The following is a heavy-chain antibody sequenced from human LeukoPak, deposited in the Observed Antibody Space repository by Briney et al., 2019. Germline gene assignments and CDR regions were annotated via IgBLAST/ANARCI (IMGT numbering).Heavy chain of an antibody. Sequence: KPGGSLRLSCSASGFTFTDFYMTWLRQAPGKGLEWISYISSHGSTIYYADSVKGLFTISRSSANNSLYLRMNSLTAADMSFYVLASGNMIRGIITYWAKGTLVTVSS. CDR2: ISSHGSTI. CDR1: GFTFTDFY. V-gene: IGHV3-11*04. J-gene: IGHJ4*02. D-gene: IGHD3-10*01. CDR3: ASGNMIRGIITY.